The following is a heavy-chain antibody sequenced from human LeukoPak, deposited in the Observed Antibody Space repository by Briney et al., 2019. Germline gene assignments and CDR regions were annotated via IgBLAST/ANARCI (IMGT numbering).Heavy chain of an antibody. J-gene: IGHJ4*02. CDR2: ISGSGGST. CDR1: GFTFRSYG. D-gene: IGHD3-9*01. Sequence: GRSLRLSRAASGFTFRSYGMSCVRQAPGQELRWGSAISGSGGSTYYADSVKGRFTISRDNSKNTLYLQMNSLRAEDTAVYYCAKDGDILTGSYYFDYWSQGTLVTVSS. V-gene: IGHV3-23*01. CDR3: AKDGDILTGSYYFDY.